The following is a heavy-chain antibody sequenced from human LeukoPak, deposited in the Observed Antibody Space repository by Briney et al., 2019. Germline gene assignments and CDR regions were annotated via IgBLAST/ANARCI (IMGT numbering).Heavy chain of an antibody. J-gene: IGHJ3*02. V-gene: IGHV3-43*02. CDR2: ISGDGGVT. CDR3: ARELPRPGGQTDASDI. D-gene: IGHD3-16*01. CDR1: GFTFRDFS. Sequence: GGSLRLSCAASGFTFRDFSMHWVRQVAGKGLEWVSLISGDGGVTHYGDSVRGRFTISRDNSKNSLYPQMSSLRTEDTAVYYCARELPRPGGQTDASDIWGQGTMVTVS.